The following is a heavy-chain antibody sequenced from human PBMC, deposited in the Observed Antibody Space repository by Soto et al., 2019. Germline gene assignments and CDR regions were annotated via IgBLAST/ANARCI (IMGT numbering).Heavy chain of an antibody. J-gene: IGHJ3*02. CDR3: AREHTVTPDAFDI. V-gene: IGHV4-31*03. CDR1: GGSISSGGYY. D-gene: IGHD4-17*01. Sequence: QVQLQESGPGLVKPSQTLSLTCTVSGGSISSGGYYWSWIRQHPGKGLGWIGYIYYSGSTYYNPSLKSRVTISVDTSKDQFSLKLSSVTAADTAVYYCAREHTVTPDAFDIWGQGTMVTVSS. CDR2: IYYSGST.